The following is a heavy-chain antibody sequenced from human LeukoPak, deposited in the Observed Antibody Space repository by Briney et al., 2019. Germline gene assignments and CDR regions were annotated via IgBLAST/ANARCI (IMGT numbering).Heavy chain of an antibody. Sequence: PGGSLRLSCAVSGFTFSSYDMHWVRQATGKGLEWVSAIGTAGDTYYPGSVKGRFTISRENAKNSLYLQMNSLRAEDTAVYYCARAVFLRGFDYWGQGTLVTVSS. J-gene: IGHJ4*02. CDR2: IGTAGDT. D-gene: IGHD2/OR15-2a*01. V-gene: IGHV3-13*01. CDR1: GFTFSSYD. CDR3: ARAVFLRGFDY.